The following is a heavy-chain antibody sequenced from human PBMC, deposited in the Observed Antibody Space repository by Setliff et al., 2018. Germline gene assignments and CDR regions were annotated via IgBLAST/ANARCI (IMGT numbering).Heavy chain of an antibody. Sequence: GGSLRLSCAASGFTFSSYSMNWVRQAPGRGLEWVSYISSSSSTIYYADSVKGRFTISRDNAKNSLYLQMNSLRAEDTAVYYCARDPSYYGSGSYYNRYNWFDPWGQGTLVTVSS. V-gene: IGHV3-48*01. CDR3: ARDPSYYGSGSYYNRYNWFDP. J-gene: IGHJ5*02. D-gene: IGHD3-10*01. CDR1: GFTFSSYS. CDR2: ISSSSSTI.